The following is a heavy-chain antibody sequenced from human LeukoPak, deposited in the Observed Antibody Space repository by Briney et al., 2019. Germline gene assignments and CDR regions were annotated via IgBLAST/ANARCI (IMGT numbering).Heavy chain of an antibody. CDR3: AKEMRRSFDY. J-gene: IGHJ4*02. D-gene: IGHD3-16*01. CDR2: ISGSGGST. Sequence: RPGGSLRLSCAASGFSFSNYAMSWVRQAPGKGLEWVSGISGSGGSTYYADSVKGRFTISRDNSKNTVYLQMNSLRAEDTAVYYCAKEMRRSFDYWGQGTPVTVSS. V-gene: IGHV3-23*01. CDR1: GFSFSNYA.